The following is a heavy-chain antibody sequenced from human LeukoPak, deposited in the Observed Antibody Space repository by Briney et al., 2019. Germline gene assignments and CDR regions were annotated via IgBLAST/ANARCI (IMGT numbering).Heavy chain of an antibody. CDR3: ARHARGYSYGGLDY. D-gene: IGHD5-18*01. V-gene: IGHV5-51*01. CDR2: IYPGDSDT. J-gene: IGHJ4*02. CDR1: GYSFTAYW. Sequence: GESLKISCKASGYSFTAYWIAWGRQMPGKGLEWMGMIYPGDSDTRYSPSFQGQITISVDKSISIDYLKWSSLKASDTAMYYCARHARGYSYGGLDYWGQGTLVTVSS.